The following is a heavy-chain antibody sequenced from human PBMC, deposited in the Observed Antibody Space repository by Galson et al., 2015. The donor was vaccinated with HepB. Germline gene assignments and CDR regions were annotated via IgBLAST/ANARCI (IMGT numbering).Heavy chain of an antibody. D-gene: IGHD3-10*01. CDR3: ARDAGGYDY. CDR1: GGSISSSSYY. CDR2: IYYSGST. Sequence: SETLSLTCTVSGGSISSSSYYWGWIRQPPGKGLEWIGYIYYSGSTNYNPSLKSRVTISVDTSKNQFSLKLSSVTAADTAVYYCARDAGGYDYWGQGTLVTVSS. V-gene: IGHV4-61*01. J-gene: IGHJ4*02.